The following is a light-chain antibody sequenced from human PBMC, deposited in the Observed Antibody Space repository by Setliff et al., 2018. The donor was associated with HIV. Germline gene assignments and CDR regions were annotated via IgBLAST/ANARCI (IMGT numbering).Light chain of an antibody. J-gene: IGLJ1*01. CDR1: NSDIGGYEY. V-gene: IGLV2-14*01. Sequence: LTQFASVSGSPGQSITISCTGTNSDIGGYEYVSWYQQKPGKAPKLIIHDVRNRPSGVSNRFSGSKSGNTASLTISGLQAEDGGDYYCSSYTSRSTYAFGSGTKVTVL. CDR2: DVR. CDR3: SSYTSRSTYA.